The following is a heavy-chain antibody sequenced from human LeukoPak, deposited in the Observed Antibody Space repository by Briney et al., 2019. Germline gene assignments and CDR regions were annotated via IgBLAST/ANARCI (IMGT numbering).Heavy chain of an antibody. CDR1: GSTFSSYA. D-gene: IGHD3-9*01. Sequence: GGSLRLSCAASGSTFSSYAMSWVRQAPGEGLEWVSGISGSGRSTYSADSVKGRFTVSRDNSKNTLSLQMNSLRAEDTAVYYCAKTTYYDILAGYYFDRWGQGTLVTVSS. V-gene: IGHV3-23*01. CDR3: AKTTYYDILAGYYFDR. J-gene: IGHJ4*02. CDR2: ISGSGRST.